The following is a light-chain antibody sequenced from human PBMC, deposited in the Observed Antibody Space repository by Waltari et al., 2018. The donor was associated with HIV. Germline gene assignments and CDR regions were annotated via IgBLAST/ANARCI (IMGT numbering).Light chain of an antibody. J-gene: IGKJ1*01. V-gene: IGKV4-1*01. CDR2: WAS. CDR1: QSLLYSTKNQTF. CDR3: QQYYHTLWT. Sequence: DIVMTQSPDSLAVSLGERATINCKSSQSLLYSTKNQTFLAWYQQKPRQPPKRLFYWASVRGSGVPDRFSASGSETDFTLTINSLQAEDVALYYCQQYYHTLWTFGRGTKVEIK.